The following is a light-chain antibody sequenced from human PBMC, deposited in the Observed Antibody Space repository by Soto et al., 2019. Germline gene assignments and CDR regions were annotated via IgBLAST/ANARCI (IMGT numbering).Light chain of an antibody. CDR3: ASWDDSVTGVV. V-gene: IGLV1-44*01. CDR1: RSNIGINT. J-gene: IGLJ3*02. CDR2: TNN. Sequence: QSVLTQPPSASGTPGQRVTISCSGSRSNIGINTVNWYQHVPGTAPKLLIHTNNQRPSGVPERVSGSKFGTSASLAISGLRSEDEADYYCASWDDSVTGVVFGGGTKLTVL.